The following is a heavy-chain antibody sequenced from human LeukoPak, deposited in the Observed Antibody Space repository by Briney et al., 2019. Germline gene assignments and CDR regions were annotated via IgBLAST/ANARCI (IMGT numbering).Heavy chain of an antibody. D-gene: IGHD6-19*01. J-gene: IGHJ4*02. CDR2: IYSGGST. CDR1: GFTVSSNY. CDR3: AREGRRSSGPFDY. Sequence: GGSLRLSCAASGFTVSSNYMSWVRQAPGKGLGWVSVIYSGGSTYYADSVKGRFTISRDNSKNTLYLQMNSLRAEDTAVYYCAREGRRSSGPFDYWGQGTLVTVSS. V-gene: IGHV3-53*01.